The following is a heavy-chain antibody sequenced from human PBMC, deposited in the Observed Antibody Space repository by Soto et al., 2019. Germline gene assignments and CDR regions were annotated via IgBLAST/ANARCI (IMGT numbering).Heavy chain of an antibody. Sequence: PGESLKISCEGSGYNFNTYWIGWVRQMPGKGLEWMALIYPGDSDTRYSPSFEGQVTLSVDRSISTAYLQWSSLKASDTAIYYCATYTVYYAAIVYSKTRGYFDHWGQGTLVTVSS. V-gene: IGHV5-51*01. CDR3: ATYTVYYAAIVYSKTRGYFDH. CDR1: GYNFNTYW. CDR2: IYPGDSDT. J-gene: IGHJ4*02. D-gene: IGHD2-21*01.